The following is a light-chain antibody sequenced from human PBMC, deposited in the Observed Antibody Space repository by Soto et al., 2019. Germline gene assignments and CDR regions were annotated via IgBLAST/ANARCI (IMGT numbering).Light chain of an antibody. CDR3: AAWDGSLSALV. CDR2: SND. CDR1: SSNIGSNP. Sequence: QSVLTQPPSASGTPGQRVTISCSGSSSNIGSNPVNWYQQLPGTAPKLLIYSNDQRPSGVPDRFSGSKSGTSASLAISGLQSEDEADYYCAAWDGSLSALVFGGGIKLTVL. J-gene: IGLJ3*02. V-gene: IGLV1-44*01.